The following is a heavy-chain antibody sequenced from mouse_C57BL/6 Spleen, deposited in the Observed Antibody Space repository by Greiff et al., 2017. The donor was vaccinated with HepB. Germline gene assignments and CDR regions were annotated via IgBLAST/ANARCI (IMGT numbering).Heavy chain of an antibody. Sequence: VQLQQSGAELVRPGASVTLSCKASGYTFTDYEMHWVKQTPVHGLEWIGAIDPETGGTAYNQKFKGKAILTADKSSSTAYMELRSLPSEDSAVYYCTRLLPGYAMDYWGQGTSVTVSS. D-gene: IGHD2-1*01. V-gene: IGHV1-15*01. J-gene: IGHJ4*01. CDR3: TRLLPGYAMDY. CDR2: IDPETGGT. CDR1: GYTFTDYE.